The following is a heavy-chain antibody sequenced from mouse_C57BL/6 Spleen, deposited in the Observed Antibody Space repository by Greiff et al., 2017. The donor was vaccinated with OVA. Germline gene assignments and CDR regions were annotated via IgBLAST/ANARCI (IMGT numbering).Heavy chain of an antibody. V-gene: IGHV2-9-1*01. Sequence: VQLKESGPGLVAPSQSLSITCTVSGFSLTSYAISWVRQPPGKGLEWLGVIWTGGGTNYNSALKSRLSISKDNSKSQVFLKMNSLQTDDTARYYCAGGYYGSSSYYFDYWGQGTTLTVSS. CDR3: AGGYYGSSSYYFDY. J-gene: IGHJ2*01. CDR2: IWTGGGT. CDR1: GFSLTSYA. D-gene: IGHD1-1*01.